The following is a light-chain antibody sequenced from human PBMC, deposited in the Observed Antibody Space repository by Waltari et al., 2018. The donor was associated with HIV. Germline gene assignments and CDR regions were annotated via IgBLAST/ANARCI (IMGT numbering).Light chain of an antibody. Sequence: DIQMTQSPSTLSASVGTRVTIPCRASQTISSRLAWYQQKPGKAPRLLIYKASSLESGVPSTFSGSGSGTEFTLTISSLQPDDFATYYCQQYYSDPYTFGQGTKLEIK. CDR1: QTISSR. CDR3: QQYYSDPYT. V-gene: IGKV1-5*03. J-gene: IGKJ2*01. CDR2: KAS.